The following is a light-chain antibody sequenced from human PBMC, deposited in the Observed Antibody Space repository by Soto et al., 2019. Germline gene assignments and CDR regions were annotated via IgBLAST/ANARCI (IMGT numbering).Light chain of an antibody. V-gene: IGKV1-6*01. J-gene: IGKJ1*01. CDR3: QHYNSYSEA. CDR2: VAS. Sequence: ASQMTQSPSSLSASVGDRVTITCRAIHDSRNDLGWYQQKPGKAPKVLIYVASNLQSGVPSRFSGSGSGTDFTLTISSLQPDDFATYYCQHYNSYSEAFGQGTKVDI. CDR1: HDSRND.